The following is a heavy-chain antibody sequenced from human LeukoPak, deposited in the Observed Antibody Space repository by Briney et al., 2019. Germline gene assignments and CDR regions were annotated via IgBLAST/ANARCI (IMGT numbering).Heavy chain of an antibody. CDR2: ISHDGNDK. Sequence: GGSLRLSCAASGYTFSANGMHWVRQAPGKGLEWVGMISHDGNDKNYGDSIKGRFTISRDDSKSTLYLQMNSLRAEDTAVYYCAKDMNFDWLPSSLDYWGQGTLVTVSS. D-gene: IGHD3-9*01. CDR1: GYTFSANG. CDR3: AKDMNFDWLPSSLDY. J-gene: IGHJ4*02. V-gene: IGHV3-33*06.